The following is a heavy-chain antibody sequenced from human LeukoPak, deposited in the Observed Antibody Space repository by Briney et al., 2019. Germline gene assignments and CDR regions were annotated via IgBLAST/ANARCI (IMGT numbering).Heavy chain of an antibody. CDR3: ARTEYFFYH. CDR1: GGSFSRYY. D-gene: IGHD3-10*01. CDR2: IYYSGST. Sequence: SETLSLTCTVSGGSFSRYYWSWIRQPPGKRLEWIGYIYYSGSTNYNASLKSRVSMSVDQSQNHFSLSRNSVTASDTALYYCARTEYFFYHWGQGTLVTVSP. J-gene: IGHJ4*02. V-gene: IGHV4-59*01.